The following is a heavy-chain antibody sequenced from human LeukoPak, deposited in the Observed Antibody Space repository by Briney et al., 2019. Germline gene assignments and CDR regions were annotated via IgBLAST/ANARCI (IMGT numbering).Heavy chain of an antibody. J-gene: IGHJ6*03. D-gene: IGHD3-10*01. CDR3: AKTTTVRGTYYMDV. CDR2: IYYSGST. V-gene: IGHV4-39*02. Sequence: SETLSLTCTVSGGSISSSSYYWGWIRQPPGKGLEWIGSIYYSGSTYYNPSLKSRVTISVDTSKNRFSLKLRSVTAADTAVYYCAKTTTVRGTYYMDVWGKGTTVTVSS. CDR1: GGSISSSSYY.